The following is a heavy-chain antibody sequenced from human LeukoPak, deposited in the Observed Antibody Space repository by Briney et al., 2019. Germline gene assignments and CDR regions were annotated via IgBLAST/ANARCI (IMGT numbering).Heavy chain of an antibody. V-gene: IGHV3-15*04. CDR3: TTDEDWNYARKDV. J-gene: IGHJ6*02. CDR2: TVSEIDGGTT. Sequence: GGSLRLSCAASGFTFNYAWMSWVRQVPGKGLEWVGLTVSEIDGGTTDYAAPVKGRFTISRDDSKSTLYLQMSSLKIEDTAVYYCTTDEDWNYARKDVWGQGATVIVSS. D-gene: IGHD1-7*01. CDR1: GFTFNYAW.